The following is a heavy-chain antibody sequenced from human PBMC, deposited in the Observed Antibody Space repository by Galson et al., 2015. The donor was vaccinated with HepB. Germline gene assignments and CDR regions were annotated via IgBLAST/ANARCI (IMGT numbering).Heavy chain of an antibody. D-gene: IGHD6-19*01. CDR1: GFTFSSYG. V-gene: IGHV3-30*18. J-gene: IGHJ4*02. CDR3: AKFKSIAVAGPDFDN. CDR2: ISFDGSNK. Sequence: SLRLSCAASGFTFSSYGMHWVRQAPGKGLEWVAVISFDGSNKYYADSVKGRFTISRDNSKNTLYLQMNSLRAEDTAVYYCAKFKSIAVAGPDFDNGGQETLVTVSS.